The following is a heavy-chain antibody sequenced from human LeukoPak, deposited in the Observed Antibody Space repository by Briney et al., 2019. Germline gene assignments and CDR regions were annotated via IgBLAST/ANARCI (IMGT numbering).Heavy chain of an antibody. CDR2: ISGSGGST. J-gene: IGHJ3*02. Sequence: PGGSLRLSCAASGFTFSSYAMGWVRQAPGKGLEWVSAISGSGGSTYYADSVKGRFTISRDNSKNTLYLQMNSLRAEDTAVYYCAKDAALEKRITMVRGVRGDAFDIWGQGTMVTVSS. D-gene: IGHD3-10*01. CDR3: AKDAALEKRITMVRGVRGDAFDI. CDR1: GFTFSSYA. V-gene: IGHV3-23*01.